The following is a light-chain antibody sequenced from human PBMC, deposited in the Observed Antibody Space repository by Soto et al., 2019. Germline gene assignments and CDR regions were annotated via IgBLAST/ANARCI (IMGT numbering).Light chain of an antibody. CDR2: AAS. CDR1: QSISSY. CDR3: QQSYSTPPT. Sequence: DIQMTQSPSSLSASVGDRVTITCRASQSISSYLNWYQQKPGKAPKLLIYAASSLQSGVPSRFSGSGSGTDFPLTISSLQPEGFATYYCQQSYSTPPTFGRGTKVEIK. J-gene: IGKJ1*01. V-gene: IGKV1-39*01.